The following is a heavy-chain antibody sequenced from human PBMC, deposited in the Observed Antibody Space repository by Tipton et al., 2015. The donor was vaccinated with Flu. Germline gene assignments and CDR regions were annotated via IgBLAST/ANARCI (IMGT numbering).Heavy chain of an antibody. D-gene: IGHD5-24*01. CDR1: GYIFTDHW. CDR3: ARLKKGFNCLDT. Sequence: VQLVQSGATLKKPGESVKISCRGSGYIFTDHWIAWVRQMPGTGLEWMGIFNPGDSDTRYSQPFHGQVTFSGDKSINTAYMQWDSLKASDTAMFYCARLKKGFNCLDTWGQGTLVSVSS. J-gene: IGHJ4*02. CDR2: FNPGDSDT. V-gene: IGHV5-51*01.